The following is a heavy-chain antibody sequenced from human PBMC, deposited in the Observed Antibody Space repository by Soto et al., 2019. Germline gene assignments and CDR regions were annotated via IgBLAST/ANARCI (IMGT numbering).Heavy chain of an antibody. J-gene: IGHJ4*02. CDR3: ARGRASGSYYLLDY. Sequence: ASVKVSCKASGNTFTSYDINWVRQATGHGLEWMGWINPNSGIIGYAQKFQGRVTMTRDTAIRTAYMEVSRLRSDDTAVYYCARGRASGSYYLLDYWGQGTLVTVSS. V-gene: IGHV1-8*01. CDR1: GNTFTSYD. CDR2: INPNSGII. D-gene: IGHD3-10*01.